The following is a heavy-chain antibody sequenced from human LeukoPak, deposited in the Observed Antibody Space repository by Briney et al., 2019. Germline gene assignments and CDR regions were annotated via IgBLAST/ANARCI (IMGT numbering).Heavy chain of an antibody. V-gene: IGHV3-30-3*01. CDR2: ISYDGSNK. J-gene: IGHJ3*02. CDR1: GFTFSSYA. CDR3: ARDAELDVLRFLEWLVLFPDAFDI. D-gene: IGHD3-3*01. Sequence: GGSLRLSCAASGFTFSSYAMHWVRQAPGKGLEWVAVISYDGSNKYYADSVKGRFTISRDNSKNTLYLQMNSLRAEDTAVYYCARDAELDVLRFLEWLVLFPDAFDIWGQGTMSPSLQ.